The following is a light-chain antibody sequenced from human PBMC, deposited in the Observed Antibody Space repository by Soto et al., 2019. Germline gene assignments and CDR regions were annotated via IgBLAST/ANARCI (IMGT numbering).Light chain of an antibody. CDR1: NSNIGSTY. J-gene: IGLJ2*01. CDR2: RNN. V-gene: IGLV1-47*01. CDR3: ASWDASVGGPA. Sequence: QSVLTQPPSASGTPGQRVTISCSGSNSNIGSTYVYWYQQFPGTAPKLLIYRNNQRPSGVPDRFSGSKSGTSASLAISDLRSEDEADYYGASWDASVGGPAFGGGTKVTVL.